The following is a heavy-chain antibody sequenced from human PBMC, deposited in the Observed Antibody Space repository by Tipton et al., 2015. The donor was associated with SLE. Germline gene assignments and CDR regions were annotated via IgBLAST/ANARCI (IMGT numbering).Heavy chain of an antibody. CDR2: IYSGGST. V-gene: IGHV3-53*01. CDR1: GFTVSSNY. CDR3: ATLSGSYFGFDY. D-gene: IGHD1-26*01. J-gene: IGHJ4*02. Sequence: GSLRLSCAASGFTVSSNYMSWVRQAPGKGLEWVSVIYSGGSTYYADSVKGRFTISRDNSKNTLYLQMNSLRAEDTAVYYCATLSGSYFGFDYWGQGTLVTVSS.